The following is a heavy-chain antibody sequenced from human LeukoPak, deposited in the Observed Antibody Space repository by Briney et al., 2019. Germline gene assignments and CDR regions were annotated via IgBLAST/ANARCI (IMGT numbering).Heavy chain of an antibody. V-gene: IGHV3-13*01. CDR1: GFTFSRYD. Sequence: PGGSLRLSCAASGFTFSRYDMHWVRQATGKGLEWVAAIGTAGDTYYPGSVKGRFTISRDNAKNSLYLQMNSLRAEDTAVYYCARDGGPGYSSSWYLYWGQGTLVTVSS. CDR3: ARDGGPGYSSSWYLY. CDR2: IGTAGDT. J-gene: IGHJ4*02. D-gene: IGHD6-13*01.